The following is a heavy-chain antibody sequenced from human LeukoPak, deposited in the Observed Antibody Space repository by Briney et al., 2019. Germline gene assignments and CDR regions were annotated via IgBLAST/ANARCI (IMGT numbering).Heavy chain of an antibody. CDR2: TFYRSKWYN. CDR3: ARQAAAGWVDY. V-gene: IGHV6-1*01. J-gene: IGHJ4*02. Sequence: SQTLSLTCAISGDTVSSNSGVWTWIRQSPSRGFEWLGRTFYRSKWYNHYAASVKSRITINPDTSKNQFSLQLNSVTPEDTAVYYCARQAAAGWVDYWGQGTLVTVSS. D-gene: IGHD6-13*01. CDR1: GDTVSSNSGV.